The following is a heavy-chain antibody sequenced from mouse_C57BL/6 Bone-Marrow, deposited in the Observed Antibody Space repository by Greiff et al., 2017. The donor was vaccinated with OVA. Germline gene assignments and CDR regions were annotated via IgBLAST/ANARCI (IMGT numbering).Heavy chain of an antibody. V-gene: IGHV5-4*03. CDR2: ISDGGSYT. CDR1: GFTFSSYA. J-gene: IGHJ3*01. D-gene: IGHD1-1*01. Sequence: EVMLVESGGGLVKPGGSLKLSCAASGFTFSSYAMSWVRQTPEKRLEWVATISDGGSYTYYPDNVKGRFTISRDNAKNNLYLQMSHLKSEDTAMYYCASYYGSSPFAYWGQGTLVTVSA. CDR3: ASYYGSSPFAY.